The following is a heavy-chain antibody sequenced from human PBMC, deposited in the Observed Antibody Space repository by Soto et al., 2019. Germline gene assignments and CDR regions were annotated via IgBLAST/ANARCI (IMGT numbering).Heavy chain of an antibody. V-gene: IGHV3-23*01. CDR3: ARTVVFDP. J-gene: IGHJ5*02. CDR1: GFTFTNYA. CDR2: ISGSGGST. Sequence: EVQLLDSGGGLVQPGGSLRLSCAASGFTFTNYAMSWVRQAPGKGLEWVSSISGSGGSTYYADSVKGRFTISRDNSKNTLYLQMNSLRVEDTALYYCARTVVFDPWGQGTLGPVSS. D-gene: IGHD1-1*01.